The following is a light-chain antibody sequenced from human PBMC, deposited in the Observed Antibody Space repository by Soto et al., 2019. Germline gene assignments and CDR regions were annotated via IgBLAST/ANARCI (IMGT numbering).Light chain of an antibody. CDR3: SSYGDSTTRV. V-gene: IGLV2-14*01. Sequence: QSALTQPASVSGSPGQSITTSCAGTSSDVGAYNYVSWYQQYPGKAPKLMIYDVSNRPSGVSNRFSGSKSGNTASLTISGLQAEDEAHYYCSSYGDSTTRVFGGGTKVTVL. J-gene: IGLJ3*02. CDR2: DVS. CDR1: SSDVGAYNY.